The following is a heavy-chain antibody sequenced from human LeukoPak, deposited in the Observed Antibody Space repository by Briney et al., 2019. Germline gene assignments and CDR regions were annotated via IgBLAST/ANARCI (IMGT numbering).Heavy chain of an antibody. CDR3: ASPGIAAAGTGDY. D-gene: IGHD6-13*01. CDR1: GFTFSGYS. J-gene: IGHJ4*02. Sequence: GGSLRLSCAASGFTFSGYSMNWVRQAPGKGLEWVSSISSSSSYIYYADSVKGRFTISRDNAKNSLYLQMNSLRVEDTAVYYCASPGIAAAGTGDYWGQGTLVTVSS. V-gene: IGHV3-21*01. CDR2: ISSSSSYI.